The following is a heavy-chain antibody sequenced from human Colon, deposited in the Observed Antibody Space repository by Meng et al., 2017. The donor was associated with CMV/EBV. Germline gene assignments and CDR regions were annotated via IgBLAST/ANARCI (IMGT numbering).Heavy chain of an antibody. CDR3: ARNRCAYCGGESLDY. J-gene: IGHJ4*02. Sequence: ASVKVSCKASGYTFNNYHIHWMRQAPGHGLEWMGWVTPNSGGTNYAQKFQDRVTMTRDTFTNTAHMELSNLGIDDTAVYYCARNRCAYCGGESLDYWGQGTLVTVSS. CDR2: VTPNSGGT. V-gene: IGHV1-2*02. CDR1: GYTFNNYH. D-gene: IGHD2-21*01.